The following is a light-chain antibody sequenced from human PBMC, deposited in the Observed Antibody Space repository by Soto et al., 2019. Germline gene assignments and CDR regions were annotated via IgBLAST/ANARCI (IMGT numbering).Light chain of an antibody. CDR3: CSYVTTPEI. V-gene: IGLV2-11*01. J-gene: IGLJ1*01. CDR2: GVN. Sequence: QSALTQPRSVSGSPGQSLTISCTGTNSDVDDYRYVSWHQQFPGKAPKLVIYGVNQRPSGVPNRFSASNSDNTASLTISGLQAEDEADYYCCSYVTTPEIFGTGTKVTVL. CDR1: NSDVDDYRY.